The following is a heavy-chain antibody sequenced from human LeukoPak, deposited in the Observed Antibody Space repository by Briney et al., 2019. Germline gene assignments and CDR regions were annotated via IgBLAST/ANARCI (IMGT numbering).Heavy chain of an antibody. CDR3: ARAGLYYYYMDV. Sequence: SVKVSRKASGGTFSSYAISWVRQAPGQGLEWMGGIIPIFGTANYAQKFQGRVTITADKSTSTAYMELSSLRSEDTAVYCCARAGLYYYYMDVWGKGTTVTASS. D-gene: IGHD3/OR15-3a*01. CDR1: GGTFSSYA. V-gene: IGHV1-69*06. J-gene: IGHJ6*03. CDR2: IIPIFGTA.